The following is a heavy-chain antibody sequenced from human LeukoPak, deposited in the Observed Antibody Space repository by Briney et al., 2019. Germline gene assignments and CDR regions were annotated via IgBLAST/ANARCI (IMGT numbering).Heavy chain of an antibody. D-gene: IGHD5-24*01. CDR2: VYYDGIS. V-gene: IGHV4-39*01. CDR1: GDSINSHSYY. J-gene: IGHJ4*02. CDR3: VRHISTNTGYFDS. Sequence: PSETLSLTCTVSGDSINSHSYYWGWIRQPPGKGLEWIGSVYYDGISYSNPSLKSRVAVFVDTSRDQFSLDLSFVTAADTALYYCVRHISTNTGYFDSCGQGTLVSVSS.